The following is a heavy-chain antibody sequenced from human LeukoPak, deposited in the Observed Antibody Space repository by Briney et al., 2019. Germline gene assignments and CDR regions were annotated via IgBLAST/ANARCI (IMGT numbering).Heavy chain of an antibody. D-gene: IGHD3-16*02. V-gene: IGHV4-61*02. CDR1: GGSITFGRYY. CDR3: ARARVIPASLDD. Sequence: SETLSLTCTVSGGSITFGRYYWTWIRQPAGKGLEWIGRIYTSGRTFYNPSLKSRVTISMDTSMNQFSLRLNSVTAADTAVYYCARARVIPASLDDWGQGTLVTVSS. J-gene: IGHJ4*02. CDR2: IYTSGRT.